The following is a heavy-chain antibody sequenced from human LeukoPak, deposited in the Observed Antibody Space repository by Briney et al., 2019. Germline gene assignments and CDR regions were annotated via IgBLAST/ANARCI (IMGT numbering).Heavy chain of an antibody. D-gene: IGHD1-26*01. Sequence: ASVKVSCKASGYTFTSYYMHWVRQAPGQGLEWMGIINPSGGSTSYAQKFQGRVTMTRDTSTSTVYMELSSLRSEDTAVYYCAKDLVGATHPYYFDYWGQGTLVTVSS. CDR2: INPSGGST. CDR1: GYTFTSYY. J-gene: IGHJ4*02. CDR3: AKDLVGATHPYYFDY. V-gene: IGHV1-46*01.